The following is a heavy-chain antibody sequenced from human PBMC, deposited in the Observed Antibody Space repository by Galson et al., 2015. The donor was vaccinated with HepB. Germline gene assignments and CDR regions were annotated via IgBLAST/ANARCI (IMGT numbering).Heavy chain of an antibody. CDR1: GFSFRNYG. D-gene: IGHD5-12*01. CDR2: IRYDGSIQ. J-gene: IGHJ4*02. V-gene: IGHV3-30*02. Sequence: SLRLSCAASGFSFRNYGMHWVRQAPGKGLEWVGFIRYDGSIQYYADSVKGRLTISRDNSKNTLYLRMSSLRAEDTAVYYCAKDAVRAGDYSGYAGYYWGQGTLVTVSS. CDR3: AKDAVRAGDYSGYAGYY.